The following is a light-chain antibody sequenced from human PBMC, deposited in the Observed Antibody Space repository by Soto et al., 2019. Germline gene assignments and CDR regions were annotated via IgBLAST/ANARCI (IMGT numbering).Light chain of an antibody. CDR1: SSDVGGYNY. Sequence: QSALTQPASVSGSPGQSITISCTGTSSDVGGYNYVSWYQQHPGKAPKLMIYEVSNRPSGVSNRFSGSKSGNTASLTISGLQAVDEADYYCSSYTSSSTYAFGTGTTLTVL. CDR3: SSYTSSSTYA. J-gene: IGLJ1*01. V-gene: IGLV2-14*01. CDR2: EVS.